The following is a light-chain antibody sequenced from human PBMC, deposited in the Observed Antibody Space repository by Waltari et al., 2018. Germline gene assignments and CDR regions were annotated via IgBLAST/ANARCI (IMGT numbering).Light chain of an antibody. Sequence: QSVLTQPPSASGTPGQTVTMSCSGSHSNIGKNPINWYQQLPGTAPKLVIYSHNKRPSGVPDRFSGSASGASASLAIRGLQSDDEADYYCATWDDSLNGVLFGGGTKLTVL. CDR3: ATWDDSLNGVL. J-gene: IGLJ2*01. V-gene: IGLV1-44*01. CDR1: HSNIGKNP. CDR2: SHN.